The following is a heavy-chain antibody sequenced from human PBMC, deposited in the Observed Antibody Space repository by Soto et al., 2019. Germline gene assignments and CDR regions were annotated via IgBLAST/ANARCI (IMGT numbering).Heavy chain of an antibody. CDR2: IYYSGST. J-gene: IGHJ4*02. CDR3: ARVSRYCSGGSCYQGDFDY. CDR1: GGSISSGGYY. V-gene: IGHV4-31*03. D-gene: IGHD2-15*01. Sequence: SETLSLTCTVSGGSISSGGYYWSWIRQHPGKGLEWIGYIYYSGSTYYNPSLKSRVTISVDTSKNQFSLKLSSVTAADTAVYYCARVSRYCSGGSCYQGDFDYWGQGTLVTVSS.